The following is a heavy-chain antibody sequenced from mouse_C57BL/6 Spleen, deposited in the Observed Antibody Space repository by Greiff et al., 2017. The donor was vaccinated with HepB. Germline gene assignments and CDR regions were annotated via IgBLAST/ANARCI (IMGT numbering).Heavy chain of an antibody. CDR1: GFTFSDYG. Sequence: EVQLVESGGGLVKPGGSLKLSCAASGFTFSDYGMHWVRQAPEKGLEWVAYISSGSSTIYYADTVKGRFTISRDNAKNTLFLQMTSLRSEDTAMYYCHLLTGTAMDYWGQGTSVTVSS. D-gene: IGHD4-1*01. CDR3: HLLTGTAMDY. CDR2: ISSGSSTI. V-gene: IGHV5-17*01. J-gene: IGHJ4*01.